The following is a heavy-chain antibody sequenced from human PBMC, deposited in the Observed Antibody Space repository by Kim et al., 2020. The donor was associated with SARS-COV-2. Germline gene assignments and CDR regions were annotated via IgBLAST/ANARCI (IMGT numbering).Heavy chain of an antibody. V-gene: IGHV1-18*01. Sequence: TNYAQKLKGRVTRTTTTSTRTAFMELRSLRSDDTAVYYCAKNSGSDSFDYWGQGTLVTVSS. CDR2: T. CDR3: AKNSGSDSFDY. J-gene: IGHJ4*02. D-gene: IGHD5-12*01.